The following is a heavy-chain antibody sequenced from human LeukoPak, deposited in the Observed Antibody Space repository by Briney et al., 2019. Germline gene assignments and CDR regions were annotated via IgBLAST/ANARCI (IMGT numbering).Heavy chain of an antibody. J-gene: IGHJ4*02. CDR3: AIVVRDSSGYVPHYFDY. V-gene: IGHV1-69*05. CDR2: IIPIFGTA. CDR1: GGTFSSYA. D-gene: IGHD3-22*01. Sequence: VASVKVSCKASGGTFSSYAISWVRQAPGQGLEWMGGIIPIFGTANYAQKFQGRVTITTDESTSTAYMELSSLRSEDTAVYYCAIVVRDSSGYVPHYFDYWGQGTLVTVSS.